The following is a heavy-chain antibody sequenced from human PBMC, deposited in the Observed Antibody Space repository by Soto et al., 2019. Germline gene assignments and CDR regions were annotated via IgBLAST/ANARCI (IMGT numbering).Heavy chain of an antibody. CDR3: ARDPWGRMSHDAFDI. V-gene: IGHV1-8*01. J-gene: IGHJ3*02. D-gene: IGHD7-27*01. CDR2: MNPNSGNT. CDR1: GYTFTNYD. Sequence: ASVKASCMASGYTFTNYDINWVRQATGQGLEWMRWMNPNSGNTGYAQKFQGRVTMTRNTSISTAYMELSSLRSEDTAVYYCARDPWGRMSHDAFDIWGQGTMVTVSS.